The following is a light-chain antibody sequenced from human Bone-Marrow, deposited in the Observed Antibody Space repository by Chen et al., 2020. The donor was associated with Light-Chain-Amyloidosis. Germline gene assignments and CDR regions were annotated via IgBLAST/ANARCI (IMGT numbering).Light chain of an antibody. CDR2: GNK. CDR3: QSYDISLSAWV. J-gene: IGLJ3*02. CDR1: SSNIGANYE. Sequence: QSVLTQPPSVSCGPGQRVTISSPGSSSNIGANYEVHWYQQLPGPAPTLLIYGNKNRPSGVPARFSGSKSGSSASLAITGLQAEDEADYYCQSYDISLSAWVFGGGTKLTVL. V-gene: IGLV1-40*01.